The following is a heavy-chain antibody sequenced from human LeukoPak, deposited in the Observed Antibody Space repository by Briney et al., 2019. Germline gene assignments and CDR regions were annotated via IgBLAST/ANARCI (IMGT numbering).Heavy chain of an antibody. D-gene: IGHD1-1*01. CDR3: ARDGRGDFDY. V-gene: IGHV3-21*01. Sequence: SLCLSRPWAGFTFSSHSIDWASPEPGNGLEWVSSISSSSSYIYYADSVKGRFTISRDNAKNSLYLQMNSLRAEDTAVYYCARDGRGDFDYWGQGTLVTVSS. J-gene: IGHJ4*02. CDR1: GFTFSSHS. CDR2: ISSSSSYI.